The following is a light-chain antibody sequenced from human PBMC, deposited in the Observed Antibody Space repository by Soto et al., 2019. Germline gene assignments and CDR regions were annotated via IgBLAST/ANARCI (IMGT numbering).Light chain of an antibody. CDR2: AAS. CDR3: QQSYSTPFT. CDR1: QSISSY. J-gene: IGKJ3*01. Sequence: DIQMTQSPSSLSASVGDRVTITCRASQSISSYLNWYQQKPGKAPKLLIYAASSLQSGVPSRFSGSGSGTDFTLTISSLPPEDFETYYCQQSYSTPFTFGPGTKVDIK. V-gene: IGKV1-39*01.